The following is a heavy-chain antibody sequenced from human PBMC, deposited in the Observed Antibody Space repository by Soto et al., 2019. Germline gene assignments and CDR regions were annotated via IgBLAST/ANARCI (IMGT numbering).Heavy chain of an antibody. D-gene: IGHD3-22*01. CDR3: ARSPPPYYYDSSGYYPFDY. Sequence: GASVRVSCKASGYTFTSCYMHWVRQAPGQGLEWMGIINPSGGSTSYAQKFQGRVTMTRDTSTSTVYMELSSLRSEDTAVYYCARSPPPYYYDSSGYYPFDYWGQGTLVTVSS. CDR2: INPSGGST. J-gene: IGHJ4*02. CDR1: GYTFTSCY. V-gene: IGHV1-46*01.